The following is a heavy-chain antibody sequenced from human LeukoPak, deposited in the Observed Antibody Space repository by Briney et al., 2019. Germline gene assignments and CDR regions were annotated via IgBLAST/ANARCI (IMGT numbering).Heavy chain of an antibody. Sequence: ASVKVSCKASGYIFTGHYMYWVRQAPGQGLEWMGRINPYNGDTKYAQKFQGRVAMTRETSITTAYMELNSLRSDDTAVYYCARVVYCGGHCSSRYYYGMDVWGQGTTVTVSS. CDR1: GYIFTGHY. V-gene: IGHV1-2*06. CDR3: ARVVYCGGHCSSRYYYGMDV. D-gene: IGHD2-21*02. J-gene: IGHJ6*02. CDR2: INPYNGDT.